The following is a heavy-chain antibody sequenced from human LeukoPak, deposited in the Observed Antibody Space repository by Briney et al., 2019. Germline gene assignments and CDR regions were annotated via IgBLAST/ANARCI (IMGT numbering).Heavy chain of an antibody. CDR3: ARHGRSGYSIDWAALYY. D-gene: IGHD6-13*01. CDR1: GVSISSYY. CDR2: VSYSGST. Sequence: PSETLSLTCTVSGVSISSYYWSWVRQPPGKGLEWLGYVSYSGSTNYNPSLKSRATISVAPSNNQFSMRLSSGTAADTAVYYCARHGRSGYSIDWAALYYWGRGTLVTVSS. J-gene: IGHJ4*02. V-gene: IGHV4-59*08.